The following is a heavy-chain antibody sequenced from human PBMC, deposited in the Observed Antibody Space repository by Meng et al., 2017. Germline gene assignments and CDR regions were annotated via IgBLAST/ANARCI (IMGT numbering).Heavy chain of an antibody. Sequence: EVQLVESGGGLVQPGGSLRRSCDASGFTFSTYWFHWVRQVPGKGLVWVSRIDTGGGTTNYADSVRGRFTIYRDNAENTLYLQMNSLRDEDTGVYYCGRDLGGFYAVWGRGALVTVSS. CDR1: GFTFSTYW. V-gene: IGHV3-74*01. J-gene: IGHJ4*02. CDR3: GRDLGGFYAV. CDR2: IDTGGGTT. D-gene: IGHD2/OR15-2a*01.